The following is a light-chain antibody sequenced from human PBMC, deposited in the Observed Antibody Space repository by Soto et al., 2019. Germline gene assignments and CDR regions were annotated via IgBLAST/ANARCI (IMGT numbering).Light chain of an antibody. CDR2: AAS. CDR3: QQANSFPFT. J-gene: IGKJ3*01. CDR1: QAVSSW. V-gene: IGKV1-12*01. Sequence: DVPMTQSPSSVSASVGDRVTITCRASQAVSSWLAWYQQKPGKAPKLLIFAASSVQSGGPSRFSGSGSGTDFTLTISSLQPEDFATYYCQQANSFPFTFGPGTKVDIK.